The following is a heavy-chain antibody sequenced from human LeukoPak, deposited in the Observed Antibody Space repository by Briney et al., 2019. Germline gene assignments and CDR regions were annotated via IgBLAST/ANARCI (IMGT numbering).Heavy chain of an antibody. V-gene: IGHV3-23*01. CDR2: ISSSGIST. D-gene: IGHD4-17*01. Sequence: PPGGSLRLSCAASGFTFSSYSMNWVRQAPGKGLEWVSAISSSGISTYYADAVKGRFTISRDNSKNTLYLQMNNLRAEDTAVYYCATPRGTVTTGAVYWGQGTLVTVSS. CDR3: ATPRGTVTTGAVY. CDR1: GFTFSSYS. J-gene: IGHJ4*02.